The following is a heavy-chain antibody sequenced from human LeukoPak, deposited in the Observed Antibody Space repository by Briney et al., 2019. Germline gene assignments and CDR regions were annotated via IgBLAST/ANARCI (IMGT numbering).Heavy chain of an antibody. D-gene: IGHD3-3*01. CDR1: GGSISSYY. J-gene: IGHJ3*02. CDR2: IYYSGST. V-gene: IGHV4-59*12. Sequence: SETLSLTCTVSGGSISSYYWSWIRQPPGKGLEWIGYIYYSGSTNYNPSLKSRVTISVDTSKNQFSLKLSSVTAADTAVYYCARDTHYDFWSGSAFDIWGQGTMVTVSS. CDR3: ARDTHYDFWSGSAFDI.